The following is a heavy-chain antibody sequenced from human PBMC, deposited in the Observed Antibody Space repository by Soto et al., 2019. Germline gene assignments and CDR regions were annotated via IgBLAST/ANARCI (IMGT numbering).Heavy chain of an antibody. V-gene: IGHV4-59*04. CDR3: ARRIRLSEMATDVFDY. J-gene: IGHJ4*02. CDR2: IYYSGS. D-gene: IGHD2-8*01. CDR1: GGSIRSYY. Sequence: PSETLSLTCTVSGGSIRSYYWSWIRQPPGKGLEWIGYIYYSGSYDNPSLRSRVTISVDTSKNQFSLKLRSVTAADTAVYYCARRIRLSEMATDVFDYWGQGTLVTVSS.